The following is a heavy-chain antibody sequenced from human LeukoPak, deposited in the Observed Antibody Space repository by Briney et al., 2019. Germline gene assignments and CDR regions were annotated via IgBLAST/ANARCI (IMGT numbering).Heavy chain of an antibody. V-gene: IGHV4-30-4*08. CDR3: ARHAFWSGYLPMWFDP. Sequence: SETLSLTCTVSGDSISSGDYYWSWVRQPPGKGLELIGYIYYSRSTYYNPSLKSRVTISVDTSKTQFSLKLSSVTAADTAVYYCARHAFWSGYLPMWFDPWGQGTLVTVSS. D-gene: IGHD3-3*01. CDR2: IYYSRST. J-gene: IGHJ5*02. CDR1: GDSISSGDYY.